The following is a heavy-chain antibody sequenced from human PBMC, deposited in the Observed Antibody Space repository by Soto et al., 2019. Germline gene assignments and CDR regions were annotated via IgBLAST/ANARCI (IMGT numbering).Heavy chain of an antibody. V-gene: IGHV1-18*01. CDR1: GYTFTNYG. Sequence: GASVKVSCKASGYTFTNYGITWVRQAPGQGLEWMGWISAYNGNTHYTQRLQGRVTMTTDTSTSTAYMELRGLRSDDTAVYYCARGRQLVGYFYYYRDVGGKGPTVTVPS. D-gene: IGHD6-6*01. CDR3: ARGRQLVGYFYYYRDV. J-gene: IGHJ6*03. CDR2: ISAYNGNT.